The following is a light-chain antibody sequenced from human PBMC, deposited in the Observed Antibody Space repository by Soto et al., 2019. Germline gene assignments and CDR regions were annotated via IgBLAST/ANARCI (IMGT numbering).Light chain of an antibody. Sequence: QSALTQPASVSGSPGQSITISCTGTSSDVGGYNYVSWYQQHPGKAPKLMIYDVSNRPSGVSNRCSGSKSGNTASLTISGLQAEDEADYYCSSYTSSSGVFGTGTKLTVL. CDR2: DVS. J-gene: IGLJ1*01. V-gene: IGLV2-14*01. CDR3: SSYTSSSGV. CDR1: SSDVGGYNY.